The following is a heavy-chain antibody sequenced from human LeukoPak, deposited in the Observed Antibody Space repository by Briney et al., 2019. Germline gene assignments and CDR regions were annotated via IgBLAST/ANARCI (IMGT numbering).Heavy chain of an antibody. D-gene: IGHD3-16*01. CDR3: ATRGGAFDI. CDR1: GGSISSSSYY. Sequence: PSKTLSLTCTVSGGSISSSSYYWGWIRQPPGKGLEWIGSIYYCGSTYYNPSLKSRVTISVDTSKNQFSLKLSSVTAADTAVYYCATRGGAFDIWGQGTMVTVSS. CDR2: IYYCGST. J-gene: IGHJ3*02. V-gene: IGHV4-39*07.